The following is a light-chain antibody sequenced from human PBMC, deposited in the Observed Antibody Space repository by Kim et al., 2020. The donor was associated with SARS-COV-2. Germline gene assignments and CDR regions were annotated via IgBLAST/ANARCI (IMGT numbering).Light chain of an antibody. CDR1: KLGDKH. J-gene: IGLJ1*01. V-gene: IGLV3-1*01. Sequence: SYELTQPPSVSVSPGQTASITCSGDKLGDKHACWYQQKPGQSPVLVIYQDSKRPSGIPERFSGSNSGNTATLTISGTQAMDEADYYCQAWDSSTGVFGTG. CDR2: QDS. CDR3: QAWDSSTGV.